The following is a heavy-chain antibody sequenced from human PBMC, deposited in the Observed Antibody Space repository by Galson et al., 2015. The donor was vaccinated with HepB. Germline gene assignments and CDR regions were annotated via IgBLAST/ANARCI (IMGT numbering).Heavy chain of an antibody. J-gene: IGHJ4*02. D-gene: IGHD3-22*01. V-gene: IGHV3-30*18. Sequence: SLRLSCAASGFTFSSYGMRWVRQAPGKGLEWVALISYDGSNRYYADSVKGRFTISRDNSKNTLYLQMNSLRAEDTAVYYCAKDRGPYDSSGPLGYWGQGTLVTVSS. CDR1: GFTFSSYG. CDR2: ISYDGSNR. CDR3: AKDRGPYDSSGPLGY.